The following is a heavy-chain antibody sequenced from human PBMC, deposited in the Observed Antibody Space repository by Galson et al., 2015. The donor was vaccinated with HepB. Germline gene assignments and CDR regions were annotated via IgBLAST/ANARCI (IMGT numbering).Heavy chain of an antibody. CDR3: ASAVRFGGASVSGGPDD. Sequence: SLRLSCAASGFTFSSFGLHWVRQAPGKGLEWVGVIWYDGSNKYSADSVKGRFTISRDNSKNTLYLQMNSLRAEDTAVYYCASAVRFGGASVSGGPDDWGQGTLVTVSS. V-gene: IGHV3-33*01. CDR1: GFTFSSFG. J-gene: IGHJ4*02. CDR2: IWYDGSNK. D-gene: IGHD3-3*01.